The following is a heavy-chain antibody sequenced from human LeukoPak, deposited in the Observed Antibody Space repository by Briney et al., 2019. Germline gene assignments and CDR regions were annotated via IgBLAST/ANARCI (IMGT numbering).Heavy chain of an antibody. CDR3: ARDRNFASGRGYFDY. CDR2: IYYSGRT. J-gene: IGHJ4*02. D-gene: IGHD3-10*01. Sequence: PSETLSLTCTVSGGSISSYYWSWIRQPPGKGLEWIGYIYYSGRTSYNPSLKSRLTISVDTSKNQFSLKLSSVTAADTAVYYCARDRNFASGRGYFDYWGQGTLVTVSS. CDR1: GGSISSYY. V-gene: IGHV4-30-4*01.